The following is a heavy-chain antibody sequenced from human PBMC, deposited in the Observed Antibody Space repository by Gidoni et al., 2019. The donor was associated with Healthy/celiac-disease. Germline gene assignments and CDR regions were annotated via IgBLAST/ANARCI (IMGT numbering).Heavy chain of an antibody. D-gene: IGHD4-4*01. V-gene: IGHV3-30-3*01. J-gene: IGHJ4*02. CDR2: ISYDGSNK. Sequence: QVQLVESGGGVVQPGRSLRLSCAASGFTFSSYAMHWVRQAPGKGLEWVAVISYDGSNKYYADSVKGRFTISRDNSKNTLYLQMNSLRAEDTAVYYCARVTTTVTTSPSYYFDYWGQGTLVTVSS. CDR3: ARVTTTVTTSPSYYFDY. CDR1: GFTFSSYA.